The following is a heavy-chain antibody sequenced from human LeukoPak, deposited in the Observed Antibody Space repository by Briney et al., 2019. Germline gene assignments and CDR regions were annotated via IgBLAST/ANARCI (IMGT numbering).Heavy chain of an antibody. V-gene: IGHV3-48*02. CDR2: ISSSSSTI. CDR1: GFTFSSSA. D-gene: IGHD1-7*01. J-gene: IGHJ4*02. CDR3: ARYNWNYAGY. Sequence: GGSLRLSCAASGFTFSSSAMSWVRQAPGKGLEWVSYISSSSSTIFYADTVKGRFTISRDNAKNSLYLQMNSLRDEDTAVYYCARYNWNYAGYWGQGTLVTVSS.